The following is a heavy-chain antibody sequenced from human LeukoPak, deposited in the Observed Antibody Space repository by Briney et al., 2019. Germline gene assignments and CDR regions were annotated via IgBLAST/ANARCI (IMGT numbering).Heavy chain of an antibody. V-gene: IGHV4-61*01. D-gene: IGHD5-12*01. CDR3: ARIGTIKGNWFDP. Sequence: SENLSLTCTVSGGSVSSGSYYWSWIRQPPGKGLEWIGYIYYSGSTNYNPSLKSRVTISVDTSKNQFSLKLSSVTAADTAVYYCARIGTIKGNWFDPWGQGTLVTVSS. CDR2: IYYSGST. J-gene: IGHJ5*02. CDR1: GGSVSSGSYY.